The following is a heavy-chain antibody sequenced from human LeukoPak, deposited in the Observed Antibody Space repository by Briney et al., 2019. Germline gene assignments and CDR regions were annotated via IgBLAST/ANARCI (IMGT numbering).Heavy chain of an antibody. CDR1: GGTFSSYA. Sequence: VASVKVSCKASGGTFSSYAISWVRQAPGQGLEWMGGIIPIFGTANYAQKFQGRVTITADESTSTAYMELSSLRSDDTAVYYCARDPLGWELLPSANNWFDPWGQGTLVTVSS. D-gene: IGHD1-26*01. CDR2: IIPIFGTA. CDR3: ARDPLGWELLPSANNWFDP. V-gene: IGHV1-69*01. J-gene: IGHJ5*02.